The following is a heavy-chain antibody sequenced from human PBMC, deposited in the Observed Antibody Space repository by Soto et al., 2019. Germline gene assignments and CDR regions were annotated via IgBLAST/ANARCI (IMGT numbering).Heavy chain of an antibody. D-gene: IGHD3-22*01. CDR3: ARSEYYYDSSGYYPP. J-gene: IGHJ4*02. Sequence: KSSETLSLTCAVYGGSFSGYYWSWIRQPPGKGLEWIGEINHSGSTNYNPSLKSRVTISVDTSKNQFSLKLSSVTAADTAVYYCARSEYYYDSSGYYPPWGQGTLVTVSS. V-gene: IGHV4-34*01. CDR1: GGSFSGYY. CDR2: INHSGST.